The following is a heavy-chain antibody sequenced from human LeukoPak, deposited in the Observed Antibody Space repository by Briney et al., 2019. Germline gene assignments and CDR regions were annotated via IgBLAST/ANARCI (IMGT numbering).Heavy chain of an antibody. CDR3: ARDEFGSGSDIDY. CDR1: GFDFHNYM. V-gene: IGHV3-21*01. D-gene: IGHD3-10*01. CDR2: ISSSSSYI. Sequence: PGGSLRLSCAASGFDFHNYMMHWVRQAPGKGLEWVSSISSSSSYIYYADSVKGRFTISRDNAKNSLYLQMNSLRAEDTAVYYCARDEFGSGSDIDYWGQGTLVTVSS. J-gene: IGHJ4*02.